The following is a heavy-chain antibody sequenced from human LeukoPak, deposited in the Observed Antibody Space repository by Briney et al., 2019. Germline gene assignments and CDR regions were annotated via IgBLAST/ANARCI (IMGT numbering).Heavy chain of an antibody. Sequence: PSETLSLTCTVSGGSITISYYYWSWIRQPPGKGLEWIGYIYYSGSTNYNPSLKSRVTISVDTSKNQFSLKLSSVTAADTAVYYCARRAYGSGSYYNEGLPYYFDYWGQGTLVTVSS. CDR1: GGSITISYYY. D-gene: IGHD3-10*01. CDR3: ARRAYGSGSYYNEGLPYYFDY. CDR2: IYYSGST. J-gene: IGHJ4*02. V-gene: IGHV4-61*05.